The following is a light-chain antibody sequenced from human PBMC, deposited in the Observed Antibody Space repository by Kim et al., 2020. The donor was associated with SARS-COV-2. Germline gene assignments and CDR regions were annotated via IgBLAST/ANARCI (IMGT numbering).Light chain of an antibody. CDR1: QSISSW. V-gene: IGKV1-5*03. CDR3: LQYDDDSRM. J-gene: IGKJ1*01. CDR2: KAS. Sequence: DIQMTQSPSTLSASVGDTVTITCRASQSISSWLAWYQHKPGKAPKILIYKASTLESGVPSRFGGSASGTEFTLTISSLQPYDSASYYCLQYDDDSRMFGQGTKVDIK.